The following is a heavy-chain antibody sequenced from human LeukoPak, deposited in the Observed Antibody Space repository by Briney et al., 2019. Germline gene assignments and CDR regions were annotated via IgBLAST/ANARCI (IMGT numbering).Heavy chain of an antibody. Sequence: GGSLRLSCAASGFXFGSYSINWVRQAPGKGLEWVSSISSSGSYIYYADSVKGRFTISRDNAKNSLYLQMNSLRAEDTAVYYCAGRPFTFGGVIVNDYWGQGTLVTVSS. CDR1: GFXFGSYS. V-gene: IGHV3-21*01. CDR2: ISSSGSYI. J-gene: IGHJ4*02. CDR3: AGRPFTFGGVIVNDY. D-gene: IGHD3-16*02.